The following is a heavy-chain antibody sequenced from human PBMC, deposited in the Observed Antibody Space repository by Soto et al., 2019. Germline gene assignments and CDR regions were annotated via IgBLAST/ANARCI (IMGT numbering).Heavy chain of an antibody. Sequence: VQLLESGGGLIQHGGSLRLSCAASGSTFRSYAMTWVRQAPGKGLEWVSAISSFGGNTYYADSVKGRFTISRDNAKSTVYLQMNTLRAEDTAVYYCAKGDNGNIRGWFDPWGQVTLGTVSS. CDR3: AKGDNGNIRGWFDP. D-gene: IGHD1-20*01. CDR1: GSTFRSYA. J-gene: IGHJ5*02. CDR2: ISSFGGNT. V-gene: IGHV3-23*01.